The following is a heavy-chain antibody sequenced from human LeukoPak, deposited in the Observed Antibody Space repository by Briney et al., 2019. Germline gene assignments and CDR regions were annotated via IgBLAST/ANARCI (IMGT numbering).Heavy chain of an antibody. CDR1: GVSISSSNW. Sequence: SGTLSLTCAVSGVSISSSNWWSWVRQPPGKGLEWSGEIYHSGSTNYNPSLKSRVTISVDKSKNQFSLKLSPVTAADTAVYYCARNTRLRQHFDYWGQGTLVTVSS. CDR2: IYHSGST. D-gene: IGHD3-16*01. CDR3: ARNTRLRQHFDY. V-gene: IGHV4-4*02. J-gene: IGHJ4*02.